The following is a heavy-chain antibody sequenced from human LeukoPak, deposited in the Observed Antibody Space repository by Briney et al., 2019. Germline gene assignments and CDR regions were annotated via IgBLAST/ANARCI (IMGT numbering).Heavy chain of an antibody. V-gene: IGHV1-2*02. J-gene: IGHJ4*02. D-gene: IGHD2-2*01. CDR1: GYTFTGYY. CDR3: APQYCSSTSCYPAFDY. Sequence: GASVKVSCKASGYTFTGYYMHWVRQAPGQGLEWMGWINPNSGGTNYAQKFLGRVTMTRDTSISTAYMELSRLRSDDTAVYYCAPQYCSSTSCYPAFDYWGQGTLVTVSS. CDR2: INPNSGGT.